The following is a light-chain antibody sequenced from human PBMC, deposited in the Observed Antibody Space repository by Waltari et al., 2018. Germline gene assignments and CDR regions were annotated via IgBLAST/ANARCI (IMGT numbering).Light chain of an antibody. J-gene: IGKJ5*01. CDR1: QSVLYNSNNKNY. Sequence: DIVMTQSPDSLAVSLGERATINCKSSQSVLYNSNNKNYLAWYQQKPGQPPQLLIYSASTRESGVPDRFSGSGSGTDFTLTISSLQAEDVAVYYCQQYYSTITFGQGTRLEIK. CDR2: SAS. CDR3: QQYYSTIT. V-gene: IGKV4-1*01.